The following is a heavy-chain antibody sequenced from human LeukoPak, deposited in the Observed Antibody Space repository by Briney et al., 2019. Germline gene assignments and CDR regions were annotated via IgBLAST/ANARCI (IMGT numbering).Heavy chain of an antibody. CDR2: IYYSGST. D-gene: IGHD2-15*01. Sequence: SQTLSLTCTVSGGSISSGGYYWSWIRQHPGKGLEWIGYIYYSGSTYYNPSLKSRVTISVDTSKNQFSLKLSSVTAADTAVYYCARARPPGGGWFDPWGQGTLVTVPS. CDR1: GGSISSGGYY. CDR3: ARARPPGGGWFDP. V-gene: IGHV4-31*03. J-gene: IGHJ5*02.